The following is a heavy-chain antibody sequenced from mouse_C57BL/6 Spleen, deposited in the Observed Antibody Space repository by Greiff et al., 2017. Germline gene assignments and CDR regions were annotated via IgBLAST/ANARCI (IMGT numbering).Heavy chain of an antibody. Sequence: VKLQQPGAELVKPGASVKMSCKASGYTFTSYWITWVKQRPGQGLEWIGDIYPGSGSTNYNEKFKGKATLTVDTSSSTAYMQLSSLTSEDSAVYYCARKCYYSSKAIDYWGQGTSVTVSS. J-gene: IGHJ4*01. CDR2: IYPGSGST. V-gene: IGHV1-55*01. CDR1: GYTFTSYW. CDR3: ARKCYYSSKAIDY. D-gene: IGHD1-1*01.